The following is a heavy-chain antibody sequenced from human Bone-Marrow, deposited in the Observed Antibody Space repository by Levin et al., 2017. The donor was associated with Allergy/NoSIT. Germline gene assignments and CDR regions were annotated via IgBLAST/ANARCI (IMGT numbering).Heavy chain of an antibody. CDR1: GFTFSSYA. CDR2: IRGSGVGT. CDR3: AKEISSSWSPGDLDY. V-gene: IGHV3-23*01. D-gene: IGHD6-6*01. Sequence: PGGSLRLSCAASGFTFSSYAMSWVRQAPGKGLEWVSGIRGSGVGTYYADSVKGRFTISRDNSKNTLYLQMKSLRAEDTAVYYCAKEISSSWSPGDLDYWGQGTQVTVSS. J-gene: IGHJ4*02.